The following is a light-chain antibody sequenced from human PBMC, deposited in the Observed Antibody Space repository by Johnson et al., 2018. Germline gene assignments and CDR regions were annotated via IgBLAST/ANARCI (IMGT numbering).Light chain of an antibody. J-gene: IGLJ1*01. CDR2: ENN. Sequence: QSVLTQPPSVSAAPGQKVTISCSGSSSNIGNNYVSWYQQLPGTAPKLLIYENNKRPSGIHDRLSGSKYGTSATLGITGLQTGDEADYYCGTWDSSLSAGNVFGTGTKVTVL. CDR3: GTWDSSLSAGNV. V-gene: IGLV1-51*02. CDR1: SSNIGNNY.